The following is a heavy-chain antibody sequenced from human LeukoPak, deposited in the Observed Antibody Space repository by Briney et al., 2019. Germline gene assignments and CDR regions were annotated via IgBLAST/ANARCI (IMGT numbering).Heavy chain of an antibody. CDR1: GGSFSGYY. D-gene: IGHD2-21*02. Sequence: SETLSLTCAVYGGSFSGYYWSWIRQPPGKGLEWIGEINHSGSTNYNPSLKSRVTISVDTSKNQFSLRLTSLTAADTAVYYCARDAACGGDCAGDAFDIWGQGTMVTVSS. V-gene: IGHV4-34*01. J-gene: IGHJ3*02. CDR2: INHSGST. CDR3: ARDAACGGDCAGDAFDI.